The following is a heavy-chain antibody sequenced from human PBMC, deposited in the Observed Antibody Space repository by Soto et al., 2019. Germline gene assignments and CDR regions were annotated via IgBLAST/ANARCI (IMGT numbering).Heavy chain of an antibody. CDR2: ISAYNGNT. CDR1: GYTFTSYG. Sequence: ASVKVSCKASGYTFTSYGISWVRQAPGQGLEWMGWISAYNGNTNYAQKLQGRVTMTTDTSTSTAYMELRSLRSDDTAVYYCARGSSWGGVYYYYYYMDVGGKGTKVTVP. J-gene: IGHJ6*03. V-gene: IGHV1-18*01. D-gene: IGHD6-6*01. CDR3: ARGSSWGGVYYYYYYMDV.